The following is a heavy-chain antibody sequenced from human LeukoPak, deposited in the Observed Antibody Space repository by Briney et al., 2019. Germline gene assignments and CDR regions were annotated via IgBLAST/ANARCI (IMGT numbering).Heavy chain of an antibody. CDR3: ARSPAANGESSFDI. Sequence: QPGGSLRLSCAASGFTFSSYEMNWVRQAPGKGLEWVSYISSSSSYTNYAGSVKGRFTISRDNAKNSLYLQMNSLRAEDTAVYYCARSPAANGESSFDIWGQGTMVTVSS. CDR2: ISSSSSYT. D-gene: IGHD2-2*01. CDR1: GFTFSSYE. J-gene: IGHJ3*02. V-gene: IGHV3-48*03.